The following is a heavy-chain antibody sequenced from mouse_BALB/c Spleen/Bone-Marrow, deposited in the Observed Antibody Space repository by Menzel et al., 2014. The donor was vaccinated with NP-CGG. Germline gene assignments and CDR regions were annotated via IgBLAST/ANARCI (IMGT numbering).Heavy chain of an antibody. CDR2: LWAGGST. J-gene: IGHJ4*01. CDR3: GREGRGYYVSSGDAMDY. Sequence: QVQLKQSGPGLVAPSQSLFITCTVSGFSLTDYGVHWVRQPPGKGLEWLGALWAGGSTNYNSNLMSRLSISKNTSKSKVYLKMNSLQTDDTAMYYCGREGRGYYVSSGDAMDYWVQGTSVTVSA. D-gene: IGHD1-1*01. V-gene: IGHV2-9*02. CDR1: GFSLTDYG.